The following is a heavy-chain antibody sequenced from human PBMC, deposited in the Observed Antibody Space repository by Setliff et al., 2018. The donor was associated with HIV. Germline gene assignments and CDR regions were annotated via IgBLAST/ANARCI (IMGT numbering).Heavy chain of an antibody. CDR3: ARGPTGSGDAYLDF. Sequence: SGGSLRLSCAASGFTFDDYAMHWVRQSPGKGLEWVSLISWNGGSTYYAESVSGRFTISRDNRHNSLFLQMDSLRPEDTALYYCARGPTGSGDAYLDFWGQGILVTVSS. CDR1: GFTFDDYA. J-gene: IGHJ4*02. D-gene: IGHD3-10*01. CDR2: ISWNGGST. V-gene: IGHV3-43D*03.